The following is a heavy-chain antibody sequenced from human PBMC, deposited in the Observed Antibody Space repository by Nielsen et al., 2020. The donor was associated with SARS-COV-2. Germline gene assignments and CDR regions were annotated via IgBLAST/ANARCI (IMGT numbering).Heavy chain of an antibody. CDR3: TRFHDYGDYESAFGI. CDR2: IYSVGTT. CDR1: GFTVTTTY. J-gene: IGHJ3*02. Sequence: GGSLRLSCAASGFTVTTTYMAWVRQAPGKGLEWVSVIYSVGTTFYADSVKGRFTISRDNSKNTLFLQMNSLRAEDTALYYCTRFHDYGDYESAFGIWGQGTMVTVSS. D-gene: IGHD4-17*01. V-gene: IGHV3-66*01.